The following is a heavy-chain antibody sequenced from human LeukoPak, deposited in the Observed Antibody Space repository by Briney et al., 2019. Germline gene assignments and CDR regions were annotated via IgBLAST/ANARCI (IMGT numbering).Heavy chain of an antibody. CDR1: GFSFSTYG. CDR2: IWNAGTNT. V-gene: IGHV3-33*01. D-gene: IGHD3-16*01. Sequence: GGSLRLSCAASGFSFSTYGMHWVRQAPGKGLEWVALIWNAGTNTYYADSMKGRFTISRDNSKNTLYLQMNSLRAEDTAVYYCAGDTPPGGDYYFDYWGQGTLVIVSS. J-gene: IGHJ4*02. CDR3: AGDTPPGGDYYFDY.